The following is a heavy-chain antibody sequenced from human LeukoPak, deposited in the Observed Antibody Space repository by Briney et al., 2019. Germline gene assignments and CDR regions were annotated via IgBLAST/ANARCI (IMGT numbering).Heavy chain of an antibody. CDR1: GGTFSSYA. J-gene: IGHJ3*02. CDR2: IIPIFGTA. CDR3: ASRGRIAARPDAFDI. D-gene: IGHD6-6*01. Sequence: VASVKVSCKASGGTFSSYAISWVRQAPGQGPEWMGGIIPIFGTANYAQKFQGRVTITTDESTSTAYMELSSLRSEDTAVYYCASRGRIAARPDAFDIWGQGTMVTVSS. V-gene: IGHV1-69*05.